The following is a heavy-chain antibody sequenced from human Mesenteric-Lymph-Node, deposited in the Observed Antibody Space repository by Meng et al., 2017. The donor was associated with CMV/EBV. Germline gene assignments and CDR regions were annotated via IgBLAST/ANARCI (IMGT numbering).Heavy chain of an antibody. CDR1: FTFRNCA. D-gene: IGHD2-2*01. CDR3: AKDPDSHLAILGTTFDP. V-gene: IGHV3-23*01. CDR2: ISGDGGRT. J-gene: IGHJ5*02. Sequence: FTFRNCALSCVRQAPGTGLDWVSSISGDGGRTYSADSVKGRFTISRDNSKNTLYLQMNSLRAEDTAVYYCAKDPDSHLAILGTTFDPWGQGTLVTVSS.